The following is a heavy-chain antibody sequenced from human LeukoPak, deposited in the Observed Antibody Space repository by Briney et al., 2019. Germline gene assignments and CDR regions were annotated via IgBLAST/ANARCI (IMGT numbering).Heavy chain of an antibody. V-gene: IGHV4-4*07. Sequence: SETLSLTCTVSGGSISGYYWSWIRQPAGKGLEWIGRIYSSGSTNYDPSLTSRVTMSVDTSKNQLSLKLSSVTAADTAVYYCARDGYGSGSPYAFDVWGQGTMVTVSS. CDR2: IYSSGST. CDR1: GGSISGYY. CDR3: ARDGYGSGSPYAFDV. D-gene: IGHD3-10*01. J-gene: IGHJ3*01.